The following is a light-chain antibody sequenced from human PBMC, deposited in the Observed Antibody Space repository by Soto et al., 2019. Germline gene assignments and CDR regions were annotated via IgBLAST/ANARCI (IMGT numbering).Light chain of an antibody. CDR2: DVT. CDR3: CSYAGNYIWV. V-gene: IGLV2-11*01. Sequence: QSALTQPRSVSGSPGQSVTISCTGTSSYVGGYNYVSWYQQHPGKAPKLMIYDVTKRPSGVPDRFSGSKSGNTASPTISGLQAEDEADYSCCSYAGNYIWVFGGGTKSPS. CDR1: SSYVGGYNY. J-gene: IGLJ2*01.